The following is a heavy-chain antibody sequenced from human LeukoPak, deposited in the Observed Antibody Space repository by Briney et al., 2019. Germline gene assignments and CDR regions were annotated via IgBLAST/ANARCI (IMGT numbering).Heavy chain of an antibody. CDR3: ARETSQKGAHYMDV. D-gene: IGHD3-16*01. Sequence: SETLSLTCTVSGYSISSGYYWGWIRQPPGKGLEWIGTIRHSGTTYYNPSLMSRVTISVDTSKNQFSLKLRSVTAADTAVYYCARETSQKGAHYMDVWGKGTTVTISS. J-gene: IGHJ6*03. CDR2: IRHSGTT. CDR1: GYSISSGYY. V-gene: IGHV4-38-2*02.